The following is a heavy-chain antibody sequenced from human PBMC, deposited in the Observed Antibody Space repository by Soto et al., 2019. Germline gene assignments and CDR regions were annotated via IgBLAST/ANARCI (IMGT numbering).Heavy chain of an antibody. CDR3: AKDKDGYRRGLFDY. J-gene: IGHJ4*02. CDR1: GFTFSSYG. V-gene: IGHV3-30*18. CDR2: ISYDGSNK. Sequence: QVQLVESGGGVVQPGRSLRLSCAASGFTFSSYGMHWVRQAPGKGLAWVAVISYDGSNKYYADSVKGRFTISRDNSKNTLYLQMNSLRAEDTAVYYCAKDKDGYRRGLFDYWGQGTLVTVSS. D-gene: IGHD5-12*01.